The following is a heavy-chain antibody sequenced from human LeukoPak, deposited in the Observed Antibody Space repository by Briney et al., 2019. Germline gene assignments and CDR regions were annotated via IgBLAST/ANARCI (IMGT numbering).Heavy chain of an antibody. CDR2: IYTSGST. J-gene: IGHJ4*02. Sequence: SETLSLTCTVSGGSISSYYWSWIRQPAGKGLELIGRIYTSGSTNYNPSLKSRVTMSVDTSKNQFSLKLSSVTAADTAVYYCARVEETSVTALSYFDYWGQGTLVTVSS. D-gene: IGHD4-17*01. CDR1: GGSISSYY. CDR3: ARVEETSVTALSYFDY. V-gene: IGHV4-4*07.